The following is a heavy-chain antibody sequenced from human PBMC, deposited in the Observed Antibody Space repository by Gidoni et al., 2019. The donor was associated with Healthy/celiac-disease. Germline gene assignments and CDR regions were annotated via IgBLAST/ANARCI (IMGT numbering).Heavy chain of an antibody. CDR3: ARASVVVVPAATAGYYYYMDV. D-gene: IGHD2-2*01. CDR2: IWYDGSNK. Sequence: QVQLVESGGGVVQPGRSLRPSCAASGFTFSSYGMHWVRQGPGKGLEWVAVIWYDGSNKYYADSVKGLFTIARDNSKNTLYLQMNSLRAEDTAVYYCARASVVVVPAATAGYYYYMDVWGKGTTVTVSS. J-gene: IGHJ6*03. V-gene: IGHV3-33*01. CDR1: GFTFSSYG.